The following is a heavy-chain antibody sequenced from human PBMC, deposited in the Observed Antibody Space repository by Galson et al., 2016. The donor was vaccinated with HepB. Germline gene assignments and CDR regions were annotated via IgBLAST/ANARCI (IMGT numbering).Heavy chain of an antibody. CDR2: ISNSGGT. J-gene: IGHJ5*02. CDR1: GYTFTDYY. V-gene: IGHV1-2*04. CDR3: ARAQRGVPAANNWFDP. Sequence: SVKVSCKASGYTFTDYYIHWVRQAPGQGLEWMGWISNSGGTKYAQKFQGWVTMTRDTSTNTVSMELSSLRSDDTAVYYCARAQRGVPAANNWFDPWGQGTLVTVSS. D-gene: IGHD2-2*01.